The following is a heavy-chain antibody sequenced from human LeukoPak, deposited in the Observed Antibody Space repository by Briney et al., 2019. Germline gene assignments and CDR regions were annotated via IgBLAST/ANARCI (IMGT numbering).Heavy chain of an antibody. D-gene: IGHD6-19*01. CDR2: ISWNSGSI. Sequence: GGSLRLSCAASGFTFDDYAMHWVRQAPGKGLEWVSGISWNSGSIGYADSVKGRFTISRDNAKNSLYLQMNSLRAEDTALYYCAKEYSVAAPMNYWFDPWGQGTLVTVSS. V-gene: IGHV3-9*01. CDR3: AKEYSVAAPMNYWFDP. CDR1: GFTFDDYA. J-gene: IGHJ5*02.